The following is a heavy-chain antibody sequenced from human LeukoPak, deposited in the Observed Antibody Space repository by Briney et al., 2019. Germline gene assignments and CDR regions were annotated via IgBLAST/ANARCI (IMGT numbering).Heavy chain of an antibody. CDR1: GFTFSRYA. CDR2: ISSDGSNK. V-gene: IGHV3-30*04. CDR3: ARDISGSQRARYNWFDP. D-gene: IGHD1-20*01. Sequence: PGGSLRLSCVASGFTFSRYAMHWVRQAPGKGLEWVAVISSDGSNKYYADSVKGRFTISRDNSKNTLYLQMNSLRAEDTAVYYCARDISGSQRARYNWFDPWGQGTLVTVSS. J-gene: IGHJ5*02.